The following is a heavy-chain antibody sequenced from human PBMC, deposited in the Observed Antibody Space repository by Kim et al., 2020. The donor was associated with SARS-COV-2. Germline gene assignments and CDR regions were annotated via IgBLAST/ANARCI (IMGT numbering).Heavy chain of an antibody. J-gene: IGHJ6*02. D-gene: IGHD4-17*01. Sequence: LKSRVTISVDTSKNQFSLKLSSVTAADTAVYYCARMTTVTNYYYYYGMDVWGQGTTVTVSS. CDR3: ARMTTVTNYYYYYGMDV. V-gene: IGHV4-59*01.